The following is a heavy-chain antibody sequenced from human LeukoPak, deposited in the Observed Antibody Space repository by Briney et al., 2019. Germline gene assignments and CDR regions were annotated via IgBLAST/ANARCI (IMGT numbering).Heavy chain of an antibody. V-gene: IGHV1-18*01. CDR2: ISAYNGNT. CDR1: GYTFTSYG. CDR3: ARSLGDSSGYYPLNFDY. D-gene: IGHD3-22*01. Sequence: ASVKVSCKASGYTFTSYGISWVRQAPGQGLEWMGWISAYNGNTNYAQKLQGRVTMTTDTSTGTAYMELRSLRSDDTAVYYCARSLGDSSGYYPLNFDYWGQGTLVTVSS. J-gene: IGHJ4*02.